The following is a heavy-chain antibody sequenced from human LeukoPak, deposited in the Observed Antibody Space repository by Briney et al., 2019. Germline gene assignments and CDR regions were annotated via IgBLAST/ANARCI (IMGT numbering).Heavy chain of an antibody. Sequence: PSETLSLTCAVYGGSFSGYYWSWIRQPPGKGLEWIGEINHSGSTNYNPSLKSRVTISEDTSKNQFSLKLSSVTAADTAVYYCARRSSSWYSKIDSWGQGTLVTVSS. CDR2: INHSGST. V-gene: IGHV4-34*01. CDR1: GGSFSGYY. D-gene: IGHD6-13*01. CDR3: ARRSSSWYSKIDS. J-gene: IGHJ4*02.